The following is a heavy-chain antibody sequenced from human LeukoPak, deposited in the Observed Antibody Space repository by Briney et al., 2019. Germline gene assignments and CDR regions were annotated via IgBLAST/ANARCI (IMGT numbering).Heavy chain of an antibody. Sequence: SETLSLTCAVSGGSISSGGYSWSWIRQPPGKGLEWIGYIYHSGSTYYNPSLKSRVTISVDRSKNQFSLKLSSVTAADTAVYYCAREREFRIFGVRFDPWGQGTLVTVSS. D-gene: IGHD3-3*01. V-gene: IGHV4-30-2*01. J-gene: IGHJ5*02. CDR1: GGSISSGGYS. CDR2: IYHSGST. CDR3: AREREFRIFGVRFDP.